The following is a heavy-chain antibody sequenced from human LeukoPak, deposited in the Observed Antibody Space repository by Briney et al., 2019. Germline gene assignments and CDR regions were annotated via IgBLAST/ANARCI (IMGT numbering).Heavy chain of an antibody. J-gene: IGHJ1*01. V-gene: IGHV1-69*01. D-gene: IGHD3-22*01. CDR1: GGTFSSYA. CDR3: ARARGLYYYDSSGYYYGYFQH. CDR2: IIPILGTA. Sequence: SVTVSCKASGGTFSSYAISWVRQAPGQGLEWMGGIIPILGTANYAQKFQGRVTITADESTSTAYMELSSLRSEDTAVYYCARARGLYYYDSSGYYYGYFQHWGQGTLVTVSS.